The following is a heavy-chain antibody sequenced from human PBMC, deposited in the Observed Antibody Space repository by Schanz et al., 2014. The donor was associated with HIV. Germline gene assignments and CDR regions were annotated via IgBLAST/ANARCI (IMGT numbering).Heavy chain of an antibody. CDR3: ARNQYQMLPFDF. Sequence: QVQLVQSGAEVKNPGASVKVSCKASGYTFTNYAINWVRQAPGQGLEWMGWINPNSGGTNYAQKFQGRVTMTRDTSVNTASMEVSRLMSDDTAVYYCARNQYQMLPFDFWGQGTLVTVSS. D-gene: IGHD2-15*01. CDR1: GYTFTNYA. CDR2: INPNSGGT. J-gene: IGHJ4*02. V-gene: IGHV1-2*02.